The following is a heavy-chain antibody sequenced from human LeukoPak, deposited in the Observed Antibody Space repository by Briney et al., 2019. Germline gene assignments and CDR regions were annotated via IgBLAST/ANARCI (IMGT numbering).Heavy chain of an antibody. CDR3: ARESSNSLDY. J-gene: IGHJ4*02. CDR2: IHYSGST. Sequence: PSETLSLTCAVYGGSFSGYYWSWIRQPPGKGLEWIGYIHYSGSTNYNPSLKSRVTISVDTSKNQFSLKVSSVTAADTAVYYCARESSNSLDYWGQGTLVTVSS. D-gene: IGHD4-11*01. CDR1: GGSFSGYY. V-gene: IGHV4-59*08.